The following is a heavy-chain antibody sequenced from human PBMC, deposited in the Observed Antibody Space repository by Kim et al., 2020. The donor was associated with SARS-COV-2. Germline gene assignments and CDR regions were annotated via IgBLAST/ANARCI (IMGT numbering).Heavy chain of an antibody. D-gene: IGHD6-6*01. Sequence: YYHPSLKSRVTISVDTSKNQFSLKLSSVTAADTAVYYCARAEYSSSSSLNWGQGTLVTVSS. V-gene: IGHV4-31*02. CDR3: ARAEYSSSSSLN. J-gene: IGHJ4*02.